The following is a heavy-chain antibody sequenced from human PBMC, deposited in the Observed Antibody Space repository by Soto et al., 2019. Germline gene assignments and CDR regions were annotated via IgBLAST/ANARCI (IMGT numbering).Heavy chain of an antibody. V-gene: IGHV3-30-3*01. J-gene: IGHJ3*02. D-gene: IGHD3-9*01. CDR1: GLTFSSYA. CDR3: ARGDYDILTGYSPGAFDI. Sequence: PAGCVGRSCASSGLTFSSYAIHWVRQATVKGLECVAVISYDGSNKYYADSVKGRFTISRDNSNNTLYLQMNSLRAEDTAVYYCARGDYDILTGYSPGAFDIWGQGTMVTVS. CDR2: ISYDGSNK.